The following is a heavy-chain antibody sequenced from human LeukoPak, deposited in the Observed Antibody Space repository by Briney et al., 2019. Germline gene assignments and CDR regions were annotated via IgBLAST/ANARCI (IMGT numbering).Heavy chain of an antibody. CDR3: AKAEIAYCGGDCLNWFDP. V-gene: IGHV3-23*01. Sequence: HPGGSLRLSCAASGFTFSSYAMSWVRQAPGKGLEWVSAISGSGGSTYYADSVKGRFTISRDNSKNTLYLQMNSLRAEDTAVYYCAKAEIAYCGGDCLNWFDPWGQGTLVTVSS. J-gene: IGHJ5*02. CDR1: GFTFSSYA. CDR2: ISGSGGST. D-gene: IGHD2-21*02.